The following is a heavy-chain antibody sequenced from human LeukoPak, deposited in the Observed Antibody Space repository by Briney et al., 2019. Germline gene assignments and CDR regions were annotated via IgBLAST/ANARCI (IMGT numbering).Heavy chain of an antibody. CDR1: GFTFTSYS. Sequence: GGSLRLSCAASGFTFTSYSLNWVRQAPGKGLEWLAYISISSSTIYYADSVKGRFTISRDNSKNTLYLQMNSLRAEDTAVYYCAARRGPFDYWGQGTLVTVSS. V-gene: IGHV3-48*01. D-gene: IGHD1-1*01. J-gene: IGHJ4*02. CDR3: AARRGPFDY. CDR2: ISISSSTI.